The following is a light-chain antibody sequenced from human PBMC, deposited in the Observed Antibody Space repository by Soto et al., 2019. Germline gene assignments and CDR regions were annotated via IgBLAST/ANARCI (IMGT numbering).Light chain of an antibody. J-gene: IGLJ1*01. Sequence: QSALTQPASVSGSPGQSITISCTGTSSDVGGYNYVSWYQQHPGKAPKVMIYDVSNRPSGVSNRFSGSKSGNTASLTISGLQAEDEADYYCCSYTSSSTLGVFGTGTKLTVL. V-gene: IGLV2-14*01. CDR3: CSYTSSSTLGV. CDR1: SSDVGGYNY. CDR2: DVS.